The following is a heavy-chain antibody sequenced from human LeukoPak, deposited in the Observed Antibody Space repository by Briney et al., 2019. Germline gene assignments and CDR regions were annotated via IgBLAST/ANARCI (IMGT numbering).Heavy chain of an antibody. CDR2: IYYSGST. D-gene: IGHD3-10*01. CDR3: ARVGYYGSGSYYNEMAGFDY. J-gene: IGHJ4*02. V-gene: IGHV4-59*01. CDR1: GGSISSYY. Sequence: SEILSLTCTVSGGSISSYYWSWIRQPPGKGLEWIGYIYYSGSTNYNPSLKSRVTISVDTSKNQFSLKLSSVTAADTAVYYCARVGYYGSGSYYNEMAGFDYWGQGTLVTVSS.